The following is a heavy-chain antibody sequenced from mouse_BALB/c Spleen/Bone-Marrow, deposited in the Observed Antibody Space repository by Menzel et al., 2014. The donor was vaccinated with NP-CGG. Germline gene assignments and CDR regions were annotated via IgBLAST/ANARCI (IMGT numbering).Heavy chain of an antibody. CDR1: GYTFTSYW. V-gene: IGHV1S81*02. CDR3: AREDILYAMDY. Sequence: QVQLQQPGAELVKPGASVKLSCKASGYTFTSYWMHWVKQRPGQGLEWIGKINPSNGRTNYNEKFKSKATLTVDKSSSTAYMQLSSLTSEDSAVYYCAREDILYAMDYWGQGTSVTVSS. J-gene: IGHJ4*01. CDR2: INPSNGRT.